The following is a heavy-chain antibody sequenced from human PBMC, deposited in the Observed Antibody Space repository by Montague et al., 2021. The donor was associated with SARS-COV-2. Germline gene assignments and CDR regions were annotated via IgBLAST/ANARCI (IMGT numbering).Heavy chain of an antibody. D-gene: IGHD6-13*01. Sequence: PALVKPTQTLTLTCTFSGFSLSTSGMCVSWIRQPPGKAREWLALIDWXDEKYYSTSLKTRLTIAKDTSKNQVVLTMTNMDPVDTATYYCARIDSSSWPNFDYWGQGTLVTVSS. CDR2: IDWXDEK. J-gene: IGHJ4*02. CDR1: GFSLSTSGMC. CDR3: ARIDSSSWPNFDY. V-gene: IGHV2-70*01.